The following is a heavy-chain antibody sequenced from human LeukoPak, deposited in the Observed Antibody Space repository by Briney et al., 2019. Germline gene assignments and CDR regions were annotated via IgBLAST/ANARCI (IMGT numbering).Heavy chain of an antibody. D-gene: IGHD3-10*01. CDR3: VRDRHGSRGEFDY. V-gene: IGHV6-1*01. CDR2: TYYTSKWNN. Sequence: SQTLSLTCAISGDSVSSTSVIWNWIRQSPSGGLEWLGRTYYTSKWNNDYAASVKGRMTIDSDTSTNQVSLHLSSVTPEDTAVYFCVRDRHGSRGEFDYWGQGTLVTVSS. CDR1: GDSVSSTSVI. J-gene: IGHJ4*02.